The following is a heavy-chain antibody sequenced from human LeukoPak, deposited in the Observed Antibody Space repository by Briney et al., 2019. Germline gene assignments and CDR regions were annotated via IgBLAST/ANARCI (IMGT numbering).Heavy chain of an antibody. CDR1: GGSISSYY. V-gene: IGHV4-59*01. D-gene: IGHD6-13*01. CDR2: IHYSGST. CDR3: ARQVYSSSWSYYFEY. Sequence: SETLSLTCAVSGGSISSYYWSWIRQPPGRGLEWIGSIHYSGSTSYNSSLKSRVTISVDTSKNQFSLKLSSVTPADTAVYYCARQVYSSSWSYYFEYWGQGFLVTVSS. J-gene: IGHJ4*02.